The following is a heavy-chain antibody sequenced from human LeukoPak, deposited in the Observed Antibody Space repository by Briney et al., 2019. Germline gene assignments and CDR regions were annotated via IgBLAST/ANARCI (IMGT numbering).Heavy chain of an antibody. CDR2: IKSKTDGGTT. J-gene: IGHJ4*02. CDR3: TTDEGEYCSSTSCYEFDY. Sequence: GGSLRLSCAASGFTFSNAWMSWVRQAPGKGLEWVGRIKSKTDGGTTDYAAPVKGRFTISRDDSKNTLYLQMNSLKTEDTAVYYCTTDEGEYCSSTSCYEFDYWGQGTLVTVSS. CDR1: GFTFSNAW. V-gene: IGHV3-15*01. D-gene: IGHD2-2*01.